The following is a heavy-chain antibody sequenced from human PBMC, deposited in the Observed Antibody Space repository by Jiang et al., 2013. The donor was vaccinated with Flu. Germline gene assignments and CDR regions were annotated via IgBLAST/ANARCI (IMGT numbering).Heavy chain of an antibody. V-gene: IGHV1-3*04. J-gene: IGHJ4*02. D-gene: IGHD2/OR15-2a*01. CDR2: INTGNGNT. CDR3: ARRLSRHFDY. CDR1: EYTFINNA. Sequence: SGAEVKKPGASVKVSCKASEYTFINNAIHWVRQAPGQRLEWMGWINTGNGNTKYSQKFQGRVTITRDTSASTAYMELSSLISEDTAVYYCARRLSRHFDYWGQGTLVTVSS.